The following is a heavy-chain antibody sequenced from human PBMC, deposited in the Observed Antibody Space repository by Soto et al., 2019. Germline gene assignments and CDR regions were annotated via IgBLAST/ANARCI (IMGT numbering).Heavy chain of an antibody. CDR1: GFTVSSTY. Sequence: EVQLVESGGGLIQPGGSLRLSCAASGFTVSSTYLTWVRQAPGKGLEWVAILYTGTDTVYADSVKGRFTISRDSSKNTFYLQMNSLRAEDTAMYFCVRSRYTGTYSGRFLDYWGQGSLVTVSS. D-gene: IGHD1-26*01. CDR2: LYTGTDT. J-gene: IGHJ4*02. CDR3: VRSRYTGTYSGRFLDY. V-gene: IGHV3-53*01.